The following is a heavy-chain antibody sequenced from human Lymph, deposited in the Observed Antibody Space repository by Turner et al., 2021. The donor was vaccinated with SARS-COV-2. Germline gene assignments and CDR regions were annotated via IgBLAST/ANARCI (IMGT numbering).Heavy chain of an antibody. V-gene: IGHV1-69*01. J-gene: IGHJ4*02. D-gene: IGHD2-15*01. CDR2: IIPSVGTA. CDR3: ARGAAYCSGGSCYRKGFDY. Sequence: QVQLVQSGAEVKKPGSSVKVSCKASGGTFSSSAISWVRQAPGQGLEWMGGIIPSVGTANYAQRFQGRVTITADESTSTAYMELRSLRSEDTAVYYCARGAAYCSGGSCYRKGFDYWGQGTPVTVSS. CDR1: GGTFSSSA.